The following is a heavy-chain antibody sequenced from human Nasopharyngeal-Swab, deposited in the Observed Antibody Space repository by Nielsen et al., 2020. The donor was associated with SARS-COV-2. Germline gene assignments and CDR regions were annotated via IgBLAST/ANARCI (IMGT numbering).Heavy chain of an antibody. CDR3: ARRGQQLDQLFYYYYMDV. CDR2: ISSSSSYI. V-gene: IGHV3-21*01. J-gene: IGHJ6*03. CDR1: GFTFSSYS. D-gene: IGHD6-13*01. Sequence: GESLKISCAASGFTFSSYSMNWVRQAPGKGLEWVSSISSSSSYIYYADSVKGRFTISRDNSKNTLYLQMGSLRAEDMAVYYCARRGQQLDQLFYYYYMDVWGKGTTVTVSS.